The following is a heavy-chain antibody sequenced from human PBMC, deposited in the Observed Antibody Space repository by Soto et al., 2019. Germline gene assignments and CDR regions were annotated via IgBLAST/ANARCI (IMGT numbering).Heavy chain of an antibody. CDR2: ISAGGHNT. D-gene: IGHD4-4*01. CDR3: AKGLGKTVTTLGY. CDR1: GFTFSSYA. Sequence: GGSLRLSCAASGFTFSSYALSWVRQAPGKGLEWVSTISAGGHNTYYADSVKGRFTISRDNSKNTLYLQMNSLRAEDTAVYYCAKGLGKTVTTLGYWGQGTLVTVSS. V-gene: IGHV3-23*01. J-gene: IGHJ4*02.